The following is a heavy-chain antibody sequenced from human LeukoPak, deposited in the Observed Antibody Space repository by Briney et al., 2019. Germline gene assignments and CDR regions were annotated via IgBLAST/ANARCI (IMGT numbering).Heavy chain of an antibody. CDR1: GFTFSSYG. J-gene: IGHJ4*02. Sequence: SGGSLRLSCAASGFTFSSYGMHWVRQAPGKGLEWVAFIRYDGSNKYYADSVKGRFTISRDNSKNTLYLQMNSLRAEDTAVYYCAKDRMWFGELFSWGQGTLVTVSS. CDR2: IRYDGSNK. CDR3: AKDRMWFGELFS. D-gene: IGHD3-10*01. V-gene: IGHV3-30*02.